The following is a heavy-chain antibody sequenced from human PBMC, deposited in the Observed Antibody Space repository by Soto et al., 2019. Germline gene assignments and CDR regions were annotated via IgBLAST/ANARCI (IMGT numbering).Heavy chain of an antibody. CDR3: ARSQPGSSSWYYYGMDV. J-gene: IGHJ6*02. D-gene: IGHD6-13*01. Sequence: ASVKVSCKASGYTFTGYYMHWVRQAPGQGLEWMGWINPNSGGTNYAQKFQGRVTMARDTSISTAYMELSRLRSDDTAVYYCARSQPGSSSWYYYGMDVWGQGTTVTVSS. CDR2: INPNSGGT. CDR1: GYTFTGYY. V-gene: IGHV1-2*02.